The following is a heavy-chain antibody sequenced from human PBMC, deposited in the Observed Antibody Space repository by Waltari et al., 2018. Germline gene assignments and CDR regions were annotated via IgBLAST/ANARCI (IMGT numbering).Heavy chain of an antibody. CDR3: AKGGGYDFWSGSPPHY. Sequence: EVQLLESGGGLVQPGGSLRLSCAASGFTFSSYAMSWVRQAPGKGLEWVSAIRGSGGSTYYADSVKGRFTISRDNSKNTLYLQMNSLRAEDTAVYYCAKGGGYDFWSGSPPHYWGQGTLVTVSS. J-gene: IGHJ4*02. V-gene: IGHV3-23*01. CDR2: IRGSGGST. D-gene: IGHD3-3*01. CDR1: GFTFSSYA.